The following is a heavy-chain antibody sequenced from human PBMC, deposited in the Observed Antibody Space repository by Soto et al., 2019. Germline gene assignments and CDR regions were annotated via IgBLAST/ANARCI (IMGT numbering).Heavy chain of an antibody. D-gene: IGHD5-12*01. CDR1: GFTFSSYG. Sequence: QVQLVESGGGVVQPGRSLRLSCAASGFTFSSYGMHWVRQAPGKGLEWVAVLSYDGSNKYYAGSVKGRFTISRDNSXXTXXLQMNSLRAADTAVYYCAKGKGGYYDYDVGYHFDYWGQGTLVSVSS. V-gene: IGHV3-30*18. CDR2: LSYDGSNK. CDR3: AKGKGGYYDYDVGYHFDY. J-gene: IGHJ4*02.